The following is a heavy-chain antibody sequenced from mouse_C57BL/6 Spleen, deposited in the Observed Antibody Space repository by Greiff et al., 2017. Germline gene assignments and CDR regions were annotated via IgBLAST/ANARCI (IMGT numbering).Heavy chain of an antibody. CDR1: GYTFTSYW. J-gene: IGHJ3*01. Sequence: VQLQQPGAELVMPGASVKLSCKASGYTFTSYWMHWVKQRPGQGLEWIGEIDPSDSYTNYNQKFKGKSKLTVDKSSSTAYMQLSSLTSEDSAVYYCARYYGSREAWFAYWGQGTLVTVSA. CDR2: IDPSDSYT. CDR3: ARYYGSREAWFAY. D-gene: IGHD1-1*01. V-gene: IGHV1-69*01.